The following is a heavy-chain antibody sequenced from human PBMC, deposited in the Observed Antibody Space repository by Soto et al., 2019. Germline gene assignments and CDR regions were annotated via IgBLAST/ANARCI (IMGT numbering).Heavy chain of an antibody. CDR3: ARGGSLVGGYCSGGSRYSRFDP. CDR2: INPNSGGT. CDR1: GYTFTGYY. J-gene: IGHJ5*02. Sequence: ASVRGSCKASGYTFTGYYMHWVRQAPGQGLEWMGWINPNSGGTNYAQKFQGWVTMTRDTSISTAYMELSRLRSDDTAVYYCARGGSLVGGYCSGGSRYSRFDPWGQGTLVTVS. D-gene: IGHD2-15*01. V-gene: IGHV1-2*04.